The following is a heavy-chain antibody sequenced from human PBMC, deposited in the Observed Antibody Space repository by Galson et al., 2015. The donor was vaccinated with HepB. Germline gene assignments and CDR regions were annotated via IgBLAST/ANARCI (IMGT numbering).Heavy chain of an antibody. J-gene: IGHJ4*02. CDR3: ARVLSRRQLVPGY. CDR1: GYTFTSYA. D-gene: IGHD6-6*01. V-gene: IGHV1-3*01. Sequence: SVKVSCKASGYTFTSYAMHWVRQAPGQRLEWMGWINAGNGNTKYSQKFQGRVTITRDTSASTAYMELSSLRSEDTAVYYCARVLSRRQLVPGYWGQGTLVTVSS. CDR2: INAGNGNT.